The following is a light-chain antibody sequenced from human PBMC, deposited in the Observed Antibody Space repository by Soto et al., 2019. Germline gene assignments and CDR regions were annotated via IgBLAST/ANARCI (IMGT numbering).Light chain of an antibody. Sequence: VLTQPPSVSGAPGQRVTISCSGSNSNIGTNTVNWYQQLPGTAPRLLIYTNNQRPSGVPQRFSGSKTGTSASLAIGGLQSEDGADYYCAAWDDSLGAYVFGTGTKVTVL. J-gene: IGLJ1*01. CDR2: TNN. CDR3: AAWDDSLGAYV. V-gene: IGLV1-44*01. CDR1: NSNIGTNT.